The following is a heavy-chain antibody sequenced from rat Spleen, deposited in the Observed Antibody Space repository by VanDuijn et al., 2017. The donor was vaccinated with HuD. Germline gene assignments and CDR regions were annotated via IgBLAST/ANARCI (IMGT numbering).Heavy chain of an antibody. CDR1: GFNFNDYW. J-gene: IGHJ2*01. CDR2: ISYDGSTT. D-gene: IGHD1-11*01. Sequence: EVKLVESGGGLVQPGRSLKLSCAASGFNFNDYWMGWVRQAPGKGLEWVATISYDGSTTYYRDSVKGRFTISRDNAKSTLSLQMDSLRSEDTATYYCARGGNFDWGQGVMVTVSS. CDR3: ARGGNFD. V-gene: IGHV5-29*01.